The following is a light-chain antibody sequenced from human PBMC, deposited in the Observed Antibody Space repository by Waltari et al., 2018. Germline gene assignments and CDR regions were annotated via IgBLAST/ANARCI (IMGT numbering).Light chain of an antibody. CDR1: SGSIASNY. Sequence: FILTQPHSVSESPVKTVTISCTRSSGSIASNYVQWYQQRPGSSPTTVIYEDDQRPSGVPDRVSGSIDGSSNSASLNISGLKTEDESDYYWQSYDSTTVIFGGGTKLTVL. CDR3: QSYDSTTVI. CDR2: EDD. J-gene: IGLJ2*01. V-gene: IGLV6-57*01.